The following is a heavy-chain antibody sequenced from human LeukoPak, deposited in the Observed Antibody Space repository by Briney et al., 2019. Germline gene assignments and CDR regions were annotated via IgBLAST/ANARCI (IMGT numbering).Heavy chain of an antibody. CDR1: GFTFSSYE. CDR2: ISSSGSTI. D-gene: IGHD3-10*01. CDR3: ARGSTVRSHEGDAFDI. Sequence: GGSLRLSCAASGFTFSSYEMNWVRQAPGKGLEWVSYISSSGSTIYYADSVKGRFTISRDNAKNSLYLQMNSLRAEDTAVYHCARGSTVRSHEGDAFDIWGQGTMVTVSS. J-gene: IGHJ3*02. V-gene: IGHV3-48*03.